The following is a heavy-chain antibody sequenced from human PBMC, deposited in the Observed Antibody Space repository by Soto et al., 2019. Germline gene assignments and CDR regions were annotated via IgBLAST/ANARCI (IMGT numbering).Heavy chain of an antibody. V-gene: IGHV3-30*03. CDR3: ASTAVAGIVDY. CDR1: GFTFSSYG. D-gene: IGHD6-19*01. Sequence: SCAASGFTFSSYGMHWVRQAPGKGLEWVAVISYDGSNKYYADSVKGRFTISRDNSKNTLYLQMNSLRAEDTAVYYCASTAVAGIVDYWGQGTLVTVSS. J-gene: IGHJ4*02. CDR2: ISYDGSNK.